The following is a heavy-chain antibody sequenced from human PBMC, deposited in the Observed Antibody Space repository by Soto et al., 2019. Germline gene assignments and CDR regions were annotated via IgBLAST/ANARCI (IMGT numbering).Heavy chain of an antibody. J-gene: IGHJ5*02. V-gene: IGHV4-59*01. D-gene: IGHD4-17*01. CDR2: LYYSGST. Sequence: SETLSLTCTVSGGSISSYYWSWIRQPPGKGLEWIGYLYYSGSTNYNPSLKSRVTISVDTSKNQFSLKLSSVTAADTAVYYCARWDYGDDHWGQGTLVTVSS. CDR3: ARWDYGDDH. CDR1: GGSISSYY.